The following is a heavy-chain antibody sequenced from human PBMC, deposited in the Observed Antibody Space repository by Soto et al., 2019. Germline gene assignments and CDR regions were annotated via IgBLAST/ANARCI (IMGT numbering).Heavy chain of an antibody. CDR2: ISGGGTST. V-gene: IGHV3-23*01. Sequence: WGSLRISCVSSVFTFDIYAMNWIRQAPGKGLDPLPVISGGGTSTYYADSVKGRFTVSRDNSKNTMYLQMNSLSAEDTGVYYCAKERFVYDFGIVPAATLIGLAVWGQGTTVTVS. J-gene: IGHJ6*02. CDR1: VFTFDIYA. CDR3: AKERFVYDFGIVPAATLIGLAV. D-gene: IGHD2-2*01.